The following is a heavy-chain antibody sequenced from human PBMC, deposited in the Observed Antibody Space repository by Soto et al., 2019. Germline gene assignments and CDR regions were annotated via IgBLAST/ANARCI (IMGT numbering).Heavy chain of an antibody. CDR1: EFTFDTYW. D-gene: IGHD2-21*01. V-gene: IGHV3-74*01. Sequence: GGSLTLSCASSEFTFDTYWTNWVRQAPGKGPEWLSGITSDGTISSYADSVKCRITISRNNARNTLSLQMNSVRADDTAVYYGARLSGDHSAFFSYGMDAWGQGTTVTVSS. J-gene: IGHJ6*02. CDR2: ITSDGTIS. CDR3: ARLSGDHSAFFSYGMDA.